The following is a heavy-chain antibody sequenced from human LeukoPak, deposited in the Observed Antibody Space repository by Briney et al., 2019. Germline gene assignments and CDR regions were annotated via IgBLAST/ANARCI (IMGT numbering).Heavy chain of an antibody. V-gene: IGHV3-7*05. J-gene: IGHJ4*02. D-gene: IGHD1-26*01. CDR3: ARNSGANVYTYSFQY. Sequence: GGSPRLSCTASGFTFSSYWMNWVRQAPGKGLEWVANIKQDGSEKYYVDSVKGRFTISRDNAKKSLYLQMNSLRVEDTAFYYCARNSGANVYTYSFQYWGRGTLVTVSS. CDR2: IKQDGSEK. CDR1: GFTFSSYW.